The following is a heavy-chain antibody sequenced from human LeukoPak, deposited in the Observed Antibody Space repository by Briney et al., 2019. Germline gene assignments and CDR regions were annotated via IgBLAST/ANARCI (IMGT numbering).Heavy chain of an antibody. D-gene: IGHD6-13*01. CDR2: ISGSGGST. CDR3: SKYQRLYSVTWRDAFEI. Sequence: QPGGSLRLSCAASGFTFSSYAMSWVRQAPGKGLEWVLAISGSGGSTYYADSVKGRFTISRDNFKSTLYLQMNSLTVEDTALYFCSKYQRLYSVTWRDAFEIWGQGTMVTVSS. J-gene: IGHJ3*02. V-gene: IGHV3-23*01. CDR1: GFTFSSYA.